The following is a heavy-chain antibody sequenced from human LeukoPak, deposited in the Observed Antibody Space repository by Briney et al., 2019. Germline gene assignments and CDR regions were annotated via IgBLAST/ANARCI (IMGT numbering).Heavy chain of an antibody. CDR3: ARGSPFDY. CDR2: FYFISGSA. CDR1: GGSISSGGYY. D-gene: IGHD2-15*01. V-gene: IGHV4-31*03. J-gene: IGHJ4*02. Sequence: PSETLSLTCTVSGGSISSGGYYWSWIRQHPGKGLEWIGYFYFISGSAYYNPSLKSRVTISGDTSKNQYSLNLSSVTAADTAVYYCARGSPFDYWGQGTLVTVSS.